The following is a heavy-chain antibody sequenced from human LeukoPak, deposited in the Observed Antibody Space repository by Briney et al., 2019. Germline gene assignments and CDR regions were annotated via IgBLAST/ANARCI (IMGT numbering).Heavy chain of an antibody. CDR3: ARERMVGATCYFDR. D-gene: IGHD1-26*01. Sequence: PSETLSLTCSVSGGSMSSYYWTWIRQPPGKGLEWIGYIHYSGSTNYNPSLKSRVTISLDTSNNQFSLKLSSVSAADTAVYYCARERMVGATCYFDRWGQGSLVTVSS. CDR1: GGSMSSYY. CDR2: IHYSGST. V-gene: IGHV4-59*01. J-gene: IGHJ4*02.